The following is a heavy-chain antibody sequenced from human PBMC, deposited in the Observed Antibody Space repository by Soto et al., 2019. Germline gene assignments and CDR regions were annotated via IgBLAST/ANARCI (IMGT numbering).Heavy chain of an antibody. CDR2: ISSSSSYT. CDR1: GFTLREYQ. V-gene: IGHV3-11*05. J-gene: IGHJ6*02. D-gene: IGHD6-19*01. Sequence: VQLVESGGGFVQPWGFLGLSCSASGFTLREYQMIWIRPAPGKGVKWVSYISSSSSYTNYADSVKGRFTISRDNAKNSLYLQMNSLRADDTAVYYCARVRALAADGMDVWGQGTTVTVSS. CDR3: ARVRALAADGMDV.